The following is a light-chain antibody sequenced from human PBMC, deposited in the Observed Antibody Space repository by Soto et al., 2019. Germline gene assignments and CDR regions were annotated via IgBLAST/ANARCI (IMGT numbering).Light chain of an antibody. J-gene: IGKJ1*01. CDR2: GAS. CDR1: QSVSSN. CDR3: QQYNNWPQT. Sequence: EIEMTQSPATLSASAGERATISCRASQSVSSNLAWYQQKPGQAPRLLIYGASTRATGIPARFSGSGSGTEFTLTISSLQSEDVAVYYCQQYNNWPQTFGQGTKVEIK. V-gene: IGKV3-15*01.